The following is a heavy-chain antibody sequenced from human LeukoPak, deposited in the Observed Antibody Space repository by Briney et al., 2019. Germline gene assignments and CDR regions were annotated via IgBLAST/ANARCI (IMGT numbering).Heavy chain of an antibody. CDR2: IYYSGST. V-gene: IGHV4-30-4*08. Sequence: SSETLSLTCTVSGGSTSSGGYYWSWIRQPPGKGLEWIGYIYYSGSTYYNPSLKSRVTISVDTSKNQFSLKLSSVTAADTAVYYCASASPNIVVVPAARNDAFDIWGQGTMVTVSS. J-gene: IGHJ3*02. CDR1: GGSTSSGGYY. D-gene: IGHD2-2*01. CDR3: ASASPNIVVVPAARNDAFDI.